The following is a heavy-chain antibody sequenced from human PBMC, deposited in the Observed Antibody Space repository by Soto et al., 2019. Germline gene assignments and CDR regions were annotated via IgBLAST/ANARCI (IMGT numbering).Heavy chain of an antibody. CDR3: AKERLGRGADY. CDR2: ISGGGGNT. CDR1: GFTFSNYA. J-gene: IGHJ4*02. V-gene: IGHV3-23*01. Sequence: EVQLLESGGGLVQPGGSLRLSCAASGFTFSNYAMSWVRQTPGKGLEWVSTISGGGGNTYYPDTGKGRFTISRDNSNDTVYPQLNSLRAEDTAIYYCAKERLGRGADYWGQGALVTVTS.